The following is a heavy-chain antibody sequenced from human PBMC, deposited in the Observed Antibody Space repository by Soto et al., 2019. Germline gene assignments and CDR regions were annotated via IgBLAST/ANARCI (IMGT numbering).Heavy chain of an antibody. D-gene: IGHD3-10*01. CDR2: ILNDGSIQ. CDR1: GFTFSTYG. CDR3: AKGRAYYYGTF. J-gene: IGHJ4*02. Sequence: HPGGSLRLSCVASGFTFSTYGMHWVRQAPGKGLEWVAAILNDGSIQSYGASVKGRFTISRDNSKNTLYLQMSSLRPDDTAVYYCAKGRAYYYGTFWGPGTLVTVSS. V-gene: IGHV3-30*18.